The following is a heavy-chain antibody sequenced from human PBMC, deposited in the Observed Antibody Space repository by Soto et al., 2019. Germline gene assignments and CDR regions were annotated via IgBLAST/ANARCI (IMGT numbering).Heavy chain of an antibody. V-gene: IGHV4-59*01. D-gene: IGHD2-15*01. CDR2: MYSNGYA. Sequence: SETLSLTCTVSGASMINYFGSCIRQPPGKGLEYIGYMYSNGYAYSNSSLKSRVTISGDTPRNQVSLSLTSVTEAGTTVYYCERSGLPYWAVVWGQGVLVTVSS. CDR3: ERSGLPYWAVV. CDR1: GASMINYF. J-gene: IGHJ4*02.